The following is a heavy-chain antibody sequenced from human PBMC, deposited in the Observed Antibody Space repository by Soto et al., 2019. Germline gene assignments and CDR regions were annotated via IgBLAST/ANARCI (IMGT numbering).Heavy chain of an antibody. D-gene: IGHD6-19*01. CDR2: IYHSGST. J-gene: IGHJ4*02. V-gene: IGHV4-4*02. CDR1: GGSISSSNW. CDR3: VSGRGSGWYDY. Sequence: QVQLQESGPGLVKPSGTLSLTCAVSGGSISSSNWWSWVRQPPGKGLEWIGEIYHSGSTNYNPSLKGRVTISVDESEKLFALKLGSAASADTAVYYCVSGRGSGWYDYWGQGSLVTVCS.